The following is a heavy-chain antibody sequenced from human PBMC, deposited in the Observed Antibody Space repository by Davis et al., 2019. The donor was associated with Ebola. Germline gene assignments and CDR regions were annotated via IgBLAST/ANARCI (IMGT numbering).Heavy chain of an antibody. Sequence: GESLKISCAASGFTFSSYGMHWVRQAPGKGLEWVAVISYDGSNKYYADSVKGRFTISRDNSKNTLYLQMNGLRAEDTGVYYCAKPVMTALTTGDYCGQGTLVVVS. CDR3: AKPVMTALTTGDY. CDR2: ISYDGSNK. J-gene: IGHJ4*02. V-gene: IGHV3-30*18. D-gene: IGHD1-1*01. CDR1: GFTFSSYG.